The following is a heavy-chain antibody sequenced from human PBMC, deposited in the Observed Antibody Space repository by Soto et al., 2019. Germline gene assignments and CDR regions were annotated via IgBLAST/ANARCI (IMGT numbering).Heavy chain of an antibody. V-gene: IGHV4-4*07. CDR3: AREKYKDSLSWLDP. J-gene: IGHJ5*02. CDR2: IYTSGST. D-gene: IGHD1-1*01. Sequence: PSETLSLTCTVSGGSISSYYWSWIRQPAGKGLEWIGRIYTSGSTNYNPSLKSRVTMSVDTSKNQFSLKLSSVTAADTAVYYCAREKYKDSLSWLDPWGQGTLVTVYS. CDR1: GGSISSYY.